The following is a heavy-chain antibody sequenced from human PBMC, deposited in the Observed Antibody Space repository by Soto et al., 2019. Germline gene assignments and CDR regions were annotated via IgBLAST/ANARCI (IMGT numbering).Heavy chain of an antibody. CDR2: IIPIFGTA. D-gene: IGHD3-22*01. CDR3: ARDIGGYYYDSSGYQNWFDP. J-gene: IGHJ5*02. V-gene: IGHV1-69*13. Sequence: GASVKVSCKASGGSLSSYTMSWVRQAPGQGLEWMGGIIPIFGTANYAQKFQGRVTITADESTSTAYMELSSLRSEDTAVYYCARDIGGYYYDSSGYQNWFDPWGQGTLVTVPQ. CDR1: GGSLSSYT.